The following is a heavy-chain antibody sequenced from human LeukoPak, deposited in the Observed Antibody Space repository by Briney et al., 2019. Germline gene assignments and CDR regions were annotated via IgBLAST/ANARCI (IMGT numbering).Heavy chain of an antibody. J-gene: IGHJ5*02. D-gene: IGHD4-17*01. Sequence: GASVKVSCKASGYRFTSYYMNWVRQAPGQGLEWMGIINPSGGTTTYAQKLQGRVTMTRDTSTSTVYMELSSLRFEDTAVYYCARAVTTYNWFDLWGQGTLVTVPS. CDR2: INPSGGTT. V-gene: IGHV1-46*04. CDR1: GYRFTSYY. CDR3: ARAVTTYNWFDL.